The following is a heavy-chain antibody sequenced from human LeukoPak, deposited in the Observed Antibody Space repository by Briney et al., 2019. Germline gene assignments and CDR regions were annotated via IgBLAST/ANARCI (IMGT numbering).Heavy chain of an antibody. D-gene: IGHD6-13*01. Sequence: GGSLRLSCAASGFTFSSYGMHWVRQAPGKGLEWVAFIRYDGSNKYYADSVKGRFTISRDNSKNTLYLQMNSLRAEDTAVYYCARDDSSSWYQVAFDIWGQGTMVTVSS. CDR2: IRYDGSNK. CDR3: ARDDSSSWYQVAFDI. CDR1: GFTFSSYG. V-gene: IGHV3-30*02. J-gene: IGHJ3*02.